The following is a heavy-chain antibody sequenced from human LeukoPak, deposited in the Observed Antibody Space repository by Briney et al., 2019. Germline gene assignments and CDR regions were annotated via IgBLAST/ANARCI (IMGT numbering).Heavy chain of an antibody. CDR3: ASGYCSSTSCYAGFDY. D-gene: IGHD2-2*01. CDR2: INPNSGGT. J-gene: IGHJ4*02. V-gene: IGHV1-2*02. CDR1: GYTFTGYY. Sequence: ASVKVSCKASGYTFTGYYMHWVRQAPGQGLEWMGWINPNSGGTNYAQKFRGRVTMTRDTSISTAYMELSRLRSDDTAVYYCASGYCSSTSCYAGFDYWGQGTLVTVSS.